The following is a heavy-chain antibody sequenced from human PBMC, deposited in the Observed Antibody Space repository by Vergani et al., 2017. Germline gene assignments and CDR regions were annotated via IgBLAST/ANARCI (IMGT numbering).Heavy chain of an antibody. CDR1: GFTFDDYT. J-gene: IGHJ6*02. D-gene: IGHD2-8*01. CDR2: ISWDGGST. CDR3: TRHIRVMGDV. Sequence: EVQLVESGGVVVQPGGSLRLSCAASGFTFDDYTMHWVRQAPGKGLEWVSLISWDGGSTYYADSVKGRFTISRDNSKNSLYLQMNSLRTEDTALYYCTRHIRVMGDVWGQGTTVTVSS. V-gene: IGHV3-43*01.